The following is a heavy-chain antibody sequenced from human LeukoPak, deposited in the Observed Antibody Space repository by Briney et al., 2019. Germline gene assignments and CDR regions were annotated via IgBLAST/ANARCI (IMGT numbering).Heavy chain of an antibody. CDR2: INPSGGST. D-gene: IGHD6-19*01. CDR1: GYTFTSYY. J-gene: IGHJ4*02. V-gene: IGHV1-46*01. Sequence: GASVKVSCKASGYTFTSYYMHWVRQAPGQGLEWMGIINPSGGSTSYAQKFQGRVTMTRDTSTSTAYMELRSLRSDDTAVYYCARDLYSSGWYGGGYYFDYWGQGTLVTVSS. CDR3: ARDLYSSGWYGGGYYFDY.